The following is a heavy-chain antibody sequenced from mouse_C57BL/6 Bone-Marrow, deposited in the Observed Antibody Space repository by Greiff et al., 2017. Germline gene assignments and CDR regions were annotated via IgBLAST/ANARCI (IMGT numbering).Heavy chain of an antibody. V-gene: IGHV2-2*01. D-gene: IGHD2-2*01. CDR1: GFSLTSYG. J-gene: IGHJ3*01. CDR3: ARNGETTMVTTGFAY. Sequence: QVHVKQSGPGLVQPSQCLSITCTVSGFSLTSYGVHWVRQSPGKGLEWLGVIWSGGSTDYNAAFISRLSISKDNSKSQVFFKMNSLQADDTAIYYCARNGETTMVTTGFAYWGQGTLVTVSA. CDR2: IWSGGST.